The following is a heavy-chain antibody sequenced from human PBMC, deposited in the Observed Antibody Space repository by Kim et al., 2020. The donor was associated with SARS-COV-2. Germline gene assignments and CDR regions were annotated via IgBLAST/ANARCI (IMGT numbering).Heavy chain of an antibody. CDR1: GFNFNTYS. V-gene: IGHV3-48*02. D-gene: IGHD3-10*01. CDR3: ARCPLSMTMVRGMITTTLFSYYNMDA. CDR2: ISSSSTTM. Sequence: GGSLRLSCAASGFNFNTYSMNWVRQAPGKGLDWVSYISSSSTTMYYADSVRGRFTISRDNAKNSLFLQMNSLRDEDTAVYYCARCPLSMTMVRGMITTTLFSYYNMDAWGQGTTVTVSS. J-gene: IGHJ6*02.